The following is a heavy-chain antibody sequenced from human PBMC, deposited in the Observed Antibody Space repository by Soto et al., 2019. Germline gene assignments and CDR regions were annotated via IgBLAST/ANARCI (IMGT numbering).Heavy chain of an antibody. CDR1: GGSFSGYY. Sequence: QVQLQQWGAGLLKPSETLSLTCAVYGGSFSGYYWSWIRQPPGKGLEWIGEINHSGSTNYNPSLKSRVTISVDTSKNQFSLKLSSVTAADTAVYYCARGRRRQWLPPSTPFDYWGQGTLVTVSS. CDR3: ARGRRRQWLPPSTPFDY. J-gene: IGHJ4*02. V-gene: IGHV4-34*01. D-gene: IGHD6-19*01. CDR2: INHSGST.